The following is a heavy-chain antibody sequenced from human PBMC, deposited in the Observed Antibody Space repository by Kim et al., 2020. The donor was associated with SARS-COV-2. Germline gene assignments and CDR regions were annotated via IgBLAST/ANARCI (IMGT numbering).Heavy chain of an antibody. Sequence: SETLSLTCAVFGASFSGYHWTWIRQSPGKGLEWIGEINHSGGTNCNPSLKSRVTISLDMSKNQFSLKLGSLSAADTAVYYCVRGRAGVVPSPILGLGPYYDYYAMDVWGQGTTITVSS. CDR1: GASFSGYH. CDR3: VRGRAGVVPSPILGLGPYYDYYAMDV. D-gene: IGHD3-3*01. V-gene: IGHV4-34*01. J-gene: IGHJ6*02. CDR2: INHSGGT.